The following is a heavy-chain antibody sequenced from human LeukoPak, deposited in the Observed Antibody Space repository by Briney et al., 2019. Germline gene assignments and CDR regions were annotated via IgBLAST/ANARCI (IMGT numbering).Heavy chain of an antibody. CDR1: GFTFSSYG. V-gene: IGHV4-39*07. J-gene: IGHJ5*02. CDR3: ARGLRFWFDP. Sequence: GSLRLSCAASGFTFSSYGMHWIRQPPGKGLEWIGSIYYSGSTYYNPSLKSRVTISVDTSKNQFSLKLSSVTAADTAVYYCARGLRFWFDPWGQGTLVTVSS. CDR2: IYYSGST. D-gene: IGHD4-17*01.